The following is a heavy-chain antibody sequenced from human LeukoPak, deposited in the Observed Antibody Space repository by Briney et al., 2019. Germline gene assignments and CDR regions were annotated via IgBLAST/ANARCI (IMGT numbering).Heavy chain of an antibody. CDR2: ISSSSSYI. CDR1: GGSFSGYY. V-gene: IGHV3-21*01. J-gene: IGHJ1*01. CDR3: ARDFGSGSYPSGFQH. Sequence: KSSETLSLTCAVYGGSFSGYYWSWVRQPPGKGLEWVSYISSSSSYIYYADSVKGRFTISRDNAKNSLYLQMNSLRAEDTAVYYCARDFGSGSYPSGFQHWGQGTLVTVSS. D-gene: IGHD3-10*01.